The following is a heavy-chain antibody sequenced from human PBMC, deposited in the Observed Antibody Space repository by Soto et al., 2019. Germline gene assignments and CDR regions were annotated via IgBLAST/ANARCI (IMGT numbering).Heavy chain of an antibody. D-gene: IGHD6-19*01. CDR2: IYTSGST. CDR1: GGSISSYY. Sequence: PSETLSLTCTVSGGSISSYYWSWIRQPAGKGLEWIGRIYTSGSTNYNPSLKSRVTMSVDTSKNQFSLKLSSVTAADTAVYYCATQPVGYSSGWYGYWGQGTLVTVSS. J-gene: IGHJ4*02. V-gene: IGHV4-4*07. CDR3: ATQPVGYSSGWYGY.